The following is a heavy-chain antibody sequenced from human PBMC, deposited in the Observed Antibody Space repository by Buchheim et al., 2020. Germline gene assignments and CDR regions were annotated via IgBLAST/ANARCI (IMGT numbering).Heavy chain of an antibody. Sequence: QVQLQESGPGLVKPSETLSLTCTVSGFSIIIYFLRWIRQPPGGGLECIAYIHYSGSTNYNPSLKSRVPISVSTHKHQYHLKVSSVTAADTAVYYCARQGHYGDYDNWGQGTL. V-gene: IGHV4-59*08. D-gene: IGHD4-17*01. CDR3: ARQGHYGDYDN. J-gene: IGHJ4*02. CDR2: IHYSGST. CDR1: GFSIIIYF.